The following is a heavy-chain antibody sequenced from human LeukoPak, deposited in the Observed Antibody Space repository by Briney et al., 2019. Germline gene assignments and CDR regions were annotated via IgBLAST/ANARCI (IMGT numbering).Heavy chain of an antibody. J-gene: IGHJ4*02. V-gene: IGHV4-39*07. CDR3: ARDPTMIVVSYYFDY. CDR2: IYYSGST. D-gene: IGHD3-22*01. CDR1: GGSISSSSYY. Sequence: SETLSLTCTVSGGSISSSSYYWGWIRQPPGKGLEWIGSIYYSGSTYYNPSLKSRVTISVDTSKNQFSLKLSSVTAADTAVYYCARDPTMIVVSYYFDYWGQGTLVTVPS.